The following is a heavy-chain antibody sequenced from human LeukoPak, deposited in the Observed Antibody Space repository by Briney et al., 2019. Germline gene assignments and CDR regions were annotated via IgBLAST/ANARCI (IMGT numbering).Heavy chain of an antibody. CDR3: ATAWAQTNAFDI. CDR2: FDPEDGET. D-gene: IGHD2-8*01. CDR1: GYTLSELS. J-gene: IGHJ3*02. V-gene: IGHV1-24*01. Sequence: ASVKVSCKVSGYTLSELSTHWVRQAPGKGLEWMGGFDPEDGETIYAQKFQGRVTMTEDTPTDTAYMELSSLRSEDTAVYYCATAWAQTNAFDIWGQGTMVAVSS.